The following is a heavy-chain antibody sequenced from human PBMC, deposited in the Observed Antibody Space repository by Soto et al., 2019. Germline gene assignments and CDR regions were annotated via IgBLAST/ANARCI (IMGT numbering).Heavy chain of an antibody. V-gene: IGHV1-18*01. J-gene: IGHJ2*01. CDR2: ISAYNGNT. D-gene: IGHD2-15*01. CDR1: GYTFTSYS. CDR3: ARSVVVVAATWASLGHWYFDL. Sequence: ASVKVSCKASGYTFTSYSISWVRQAPGQGLEWMGWISAYNGNTNYAQKLQGRVTMTTDTSTSTAYMELRSLRSDDTAVYYCARSVVVVAATWASLGHWYFDLWGRGTLVTVSS.